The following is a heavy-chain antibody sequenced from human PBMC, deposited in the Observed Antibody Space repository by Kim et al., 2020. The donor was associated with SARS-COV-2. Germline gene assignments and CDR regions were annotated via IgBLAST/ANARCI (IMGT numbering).Heavy chain of an antibody. V-gene: IGHV4-4*02. CDR1: GGSISSSNW. J-gene: IGHJ4*02. Sequence: SETLSLTCAVSGGSISSSNWWSWVRQPPGKGLEWIGEIYHSGSTNYNPSLKSRVTISVDKSKNQFSLKLSSVTAADTAVYYCASGMARRGYCSSTSCRRETRFDYWGQGTLVTVSS. CDR2: IYHSGST. D-gene: IGHD2-2*01. CDR3: ASGMARRGYCSSTSCRRETRFDY.